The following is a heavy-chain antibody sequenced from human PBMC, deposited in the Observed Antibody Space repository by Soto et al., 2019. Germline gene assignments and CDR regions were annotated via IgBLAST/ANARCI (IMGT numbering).Heavy chain of an antibody. CDR2: LSSSSRFT. CDR1: GFPFGDYY. CDR3: ARRLGSLRTDNLGL. V-gene: IGHV3-11*06. Sequence: GGSLRLSCEASGFPFGDYYMSWTRQSTERGLEWLSFLSSSSRFTKYADSVRGRFTTSRDHAGNALYQQMNSLRAGDTAVYYCARRLGSLRTDNLGLWGRVTLVTVYS. J-gene: IGHJ2*01. D-gene: IGHD1-1*01.